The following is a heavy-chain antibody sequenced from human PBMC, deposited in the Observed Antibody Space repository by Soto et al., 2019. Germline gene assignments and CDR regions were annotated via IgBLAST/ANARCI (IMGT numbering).Heavy chain of an antibody. V-gene: IGHV1-69*08. CDR1: GGTFSSYT. CDR3: AREPDYDILPGLDSDY. D-gene: IGHD3-9*01. J-gene: IGHJ4*02. CDR2: IIPILGIA. Sequence: QVQLVQSGAEVKKPGSSVKVSCKASGGTFSSYTISWVRQAPGQGLEWMGRIIPILGIANYAQKFQGRVTITADKSTSTAYMELSSLRSEDTAVYYCAREPDYDILPGLDSDYWGQGTLVTVSS.